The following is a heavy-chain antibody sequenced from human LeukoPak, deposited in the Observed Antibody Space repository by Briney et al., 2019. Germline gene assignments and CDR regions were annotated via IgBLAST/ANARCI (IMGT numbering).Heavy chain of an antibody. J-gene: IGHJ4*02. CDR1: GYSVSSSSYY. CDR2: INYSGTT. Sequence: SETLSLTCTVSGYSVSSSSYYWSWIRQSPGKGLEWIGYINYSGTTNYNPSLKSRVTVSVDTSKNQFSLKLNSMTAADTAVYYCASKRSGGSYFDYWGRGILVTVSS. D-gene: IGHD3-16*01. CDR3: ASKRSGGSYFDY. V-gene: IGHV4-61*01.